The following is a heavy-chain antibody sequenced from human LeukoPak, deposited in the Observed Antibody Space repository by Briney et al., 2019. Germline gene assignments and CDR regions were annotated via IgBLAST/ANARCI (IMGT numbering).Heavy chain of an antibody. J-gene: IGHJ4*02. CDR1: GGSISSTSYY. CDR2: HDYSGST. D-gene: IGHD2-15*01. Sequence: PSETLSLTCSVSGGSISSTSYYWRWIRQPPGKGLEWIGNHDYSGSTNYNPSFKSRVTISKDTSKNQDSLKQHSVTAVSTAVYDGASLCYCKSGSCFYFDYWGQGTLVTVSS. V-gene: IGHV4-39*01. CDR3: ASLCYCKSGSCFYFDY.